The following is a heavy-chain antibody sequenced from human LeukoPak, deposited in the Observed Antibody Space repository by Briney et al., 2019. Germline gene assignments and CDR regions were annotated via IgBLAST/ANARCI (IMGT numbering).Heavy chain of an antibody. CDR1: GGSVSSGSNY. J-gene: IGHJ5*02. V-gene: IGHV4-61*02. D-gene: IGHD3-10*02. CDR2: IYTSGST. Sequence: SETLSLTCTVSGGSVSSGSNYWNWIRQPAGKGLEWIGRIYTSGSTNYNPSLKSRVTISVDTSKNQFSLKLSSVTAADTAVYYCARDHGRMVFGELSNWFDPWGQGTLVTVSS. CDR3: ARDHGRMVFGELSNWFDP.